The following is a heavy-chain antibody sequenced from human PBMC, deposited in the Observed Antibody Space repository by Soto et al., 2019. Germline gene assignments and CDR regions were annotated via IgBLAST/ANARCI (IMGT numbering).Heavy chain of an antibody. D-gene: IGHD6-13*01. CDR3: ARAVSSSWPHYYYYYGMDV. V-gene: IGHV3-33*01. CDR1: GFTFSNYG. CDR2: IWHDGNNK. J-gene: IGHJ6*02. Sequence: GGSLRLSCAASGFTFSNYGMHWVRQAPGKGLEWVAIIWHDGNNKYYADSVRGRFIISRDNSKNRLYLQMNSLRAEDTAVYYCARAVSSSWPHYYYYYGMDVWGQGTTVTVSS.